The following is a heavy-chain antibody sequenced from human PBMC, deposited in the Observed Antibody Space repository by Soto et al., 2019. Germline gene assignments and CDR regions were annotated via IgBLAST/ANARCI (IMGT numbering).Heavy chain of an antibody. V-gene: IGHV1-24*01. D-gene: IGHD1-26*01. J-gene: IGHJ3*02. CDR3: ATPYSGSHWGPFDI. CDR1: GSTLTELS. CDR2: FDPEDGET. Sequence: GASVKVSCKVSGSTLTELSMHWVRQAPGKGLEWMGGFDPEDGETVYAQKFQGRVTMTEDTSTDTAYMELSSLRSEDTAVYYCATPYSGSHWGPFDIWGQGPMVIVSS.